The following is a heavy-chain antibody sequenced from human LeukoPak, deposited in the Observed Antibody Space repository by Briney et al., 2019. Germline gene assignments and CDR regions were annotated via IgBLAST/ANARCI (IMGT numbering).Heavy chain of an antibody. J-gene: IGHJ6*02. CDR3: ARDSGSSWPYYYYGMDV. Sequence: SETLSLTCTVSGGSISSYYWSWIRQPPGKGLEWIGYIYYSGNTNYNPSLKSRVTISVDTSKNQFSLKLSSVTAADTAVYYCARDSGSSWPYYYYGMDVWGQGTTVTVSS. CDR2: IYYSGNT. CDR1: GGSISSYY. V-gene: IGHV4-59*01. D-gene: IGHD6-13*01.